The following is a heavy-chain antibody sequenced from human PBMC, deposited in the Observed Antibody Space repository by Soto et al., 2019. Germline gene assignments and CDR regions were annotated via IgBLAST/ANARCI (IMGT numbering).Heavy chain of an antibody. Sequence: QVQLVQSGAEVKKPGSSVKVSCKASGGTFSSYAISWVRQAPGQGLEWMGGIIPIFGTANYAQKFQGRVTITADESTSTAYMELSSLRSEDTAVYYCARGRRIVYDRSGSQYFQHWGQGTLVTVSS. CDR3: ARGRRIVYDRSGSQYFQH. D-gene: IGHD3-22*01. CDR1: GGTFSSYA. J-gene: IGHJ1*01. V-gene: IGHV1-69*01. CDR2: IIPIFGTA.